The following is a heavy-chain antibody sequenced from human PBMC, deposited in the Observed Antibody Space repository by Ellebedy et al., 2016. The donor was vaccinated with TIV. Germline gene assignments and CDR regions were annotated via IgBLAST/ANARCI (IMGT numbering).Heavy chain of an antibody. Sequence: PGGSLRLSCAASGFTFSTYRMHCVRQATGKGLEWVAGIWYDGSNKYYAVSVKGRFTISRDNYKNTLYLKMNSLKAEDTAVYYCATDLEHYYDSSGYYEGDYWGQGTLVTVSS. CDR1: GFTFSTYR. J-gene: IGHJ4*02. CDR2: IWYDGSNK. V-gene: IGHV3-33*01. CDR3: ATDLEHYYDSSGYYEGDY. D-gene: IGHD3-22*01.